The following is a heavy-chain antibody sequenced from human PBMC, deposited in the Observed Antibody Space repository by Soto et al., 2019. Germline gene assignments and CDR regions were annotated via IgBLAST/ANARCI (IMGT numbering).Heavy chain of an antibody. J-gene: IGHJ6*02. CDR1: GYTFTAYY. CDR2: INPKFGDT. Sequence: QVQLVQSGAEVKEPGDSVRVSCEASGYTFTAYYIHWVRQAPGQGLEWMGWINPKFGDTTYAQDFLGRVSMTRDMSISTVYMELSSLTSDDTAIYYCARNMDYYYGRGSGNGHGVWGQGTTVTVFS. V-gene: IGHV1-2*02. CDR3: ARNMDYYYGRGSGNGHGV. D-gene: IGHD3-10*02.